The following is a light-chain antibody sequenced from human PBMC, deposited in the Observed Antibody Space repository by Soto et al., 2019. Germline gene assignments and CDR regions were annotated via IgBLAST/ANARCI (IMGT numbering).Light chain of an antibody. J-gene: IGKJ1*01. CDR2: GAS. CDR1: RSVSSNT. Sequence: EIVLTQSPATLSLSPGERATLSCWASRSVSSNTLAWYQQKPGQAPRLLIYGASIRVSGIPDRFSGGGSGTYFTLTISRLEPEDFAFYYCLNYGSSQTFGQGTKVQIK. CDR3: LNYGSSQT. V-gene: IGKV3-20*01.